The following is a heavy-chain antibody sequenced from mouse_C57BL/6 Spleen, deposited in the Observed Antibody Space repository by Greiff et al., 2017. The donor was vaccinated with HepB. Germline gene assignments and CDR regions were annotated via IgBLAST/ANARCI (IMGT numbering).Heavy chain of an antibody. V-gene: IGHV5-17*01. D-gene: IGHD6-5*01. Sequence: DVKLVESGGGLVKPGGSLKLSCAASGFTFSDYGMHWVRQAPEKGLEWVAYISSGSSTIYYADTVKGRFTISRDNAKNTLFLQMTSLRSEDTAMYYCARRAYDAMDYWGQGTSVTVSS. CDR2: ISSGSSTI. CDR3: ARRAYDAMDY. CDR1: GFTFSDYG. J-gene: IGHJ4*01.